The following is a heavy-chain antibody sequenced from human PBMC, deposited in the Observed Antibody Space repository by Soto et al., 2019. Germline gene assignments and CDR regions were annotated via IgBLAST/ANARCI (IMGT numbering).Heavy chain of an antibody. V-gene: IGHV3-23*01. J-gene: IGHJ4*02. CDR1: GFTFSSYA. Sequence: EVQLLESGGGLVQPGGSLRLSCAASGFTFSSYAMSWVRQAPGKGLEWVSAISGSGGSTYYADSVKGRFTISRDNSKNTLYLQMNSLRAEDTAVDYCAKDRGYSYGYGGFDYWGQGTLVTVSS. CDR3: AKDRGYSYGYGGFDY. D-gene: IGHD5-18*01. CDR2: ISGSGGST.